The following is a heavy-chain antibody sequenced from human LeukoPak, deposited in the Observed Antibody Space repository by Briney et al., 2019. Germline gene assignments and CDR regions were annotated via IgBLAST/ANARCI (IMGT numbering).Heavy chain of an antibody. CDR3: ARTEDYYDSSGSPGGP. D-gene: IGHD3-22*01. CDR2: ISAYNGNT. V-gene: IGHV1-18*01. Sequence: ASVKVSCKASGYTFTSYGISWVRQAPGQGLEWMGWISAYNGNTNYAQKLQGRVTMTTDTSTSTAYMELRSLRSDDTAVYYCARTEDYYDSSGSPGGPWGQGTLVAVSS. CDR1: GYTFTSYG. J-gene: IGHJ5*02.